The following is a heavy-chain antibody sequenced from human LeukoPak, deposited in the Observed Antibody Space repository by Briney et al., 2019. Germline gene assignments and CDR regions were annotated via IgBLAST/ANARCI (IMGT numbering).Heavy chain of an antibody. CDR3: ARCKAVAGTINAFDF. Sequence: GESLKISCKSSGYSFTSYWIGWVRQMPGKDLEWMGIIYPGDSEARYSPSFRGHVTISADKSINTAYLQWSSLKASDTAMYYCARCKAVAGTINAFDFWGQGTMVTVSS. D-gene: IGHD6-19*01. CDR2: IYPGDSEA. CDR1: GYSFTSYW. V-gene: IGHV5-51*01. J-gene: IGHJ3*01.